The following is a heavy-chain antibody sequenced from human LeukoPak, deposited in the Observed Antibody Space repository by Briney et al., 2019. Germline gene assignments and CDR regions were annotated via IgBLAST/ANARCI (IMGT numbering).Heavy chain of an antibody. CDR3: ARGGPDQWELLPVAFSPDNAQFDY. D-gene: IGHD1-26*01. Sequence: GASVKVSCKASGYTFTSYGISRVRQAPGQGLEWMGWISAYNGNTNYAQKLQGRVTMTTDTSTSTAYMELRSLRSDDTAVYYCARGGPDQWELLPVAFSPDNAQFDYWGQGTLVTVSS. V-gene: IGHV1-18*01. CDR1: GYTFTSYG. J-gene: IGHJ4*02. CDR2: ISAYNGNT.